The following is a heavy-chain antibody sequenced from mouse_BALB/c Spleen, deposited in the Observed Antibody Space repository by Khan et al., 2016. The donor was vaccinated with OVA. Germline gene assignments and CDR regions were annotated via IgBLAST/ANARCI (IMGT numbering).Heavy chain of an antibody. Sequence: EVELVESGGGLVKPGGSLKLSCAASGFTFSNYVMSWVRQTPEKRLEWVATISSGGTYTYFPDSVKGRFTISRDSAKNTLYLQMSSLRSEDTAVYYCARTPGYYGSNYFDCWGQGTTLTVSS. D-gene: IGHD1-1*01. CDR3: ARTPGYYGSNYFDC. J-gene: IGHJ2*01. V-gene: IGHV5-9-3*01. CDR1: GFTFSNYV. CDR2: ISSGGTYT.